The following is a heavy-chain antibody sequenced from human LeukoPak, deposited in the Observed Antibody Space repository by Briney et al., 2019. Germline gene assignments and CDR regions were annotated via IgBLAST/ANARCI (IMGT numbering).Heavy chain of an antibody. J-gene: IGHJ6*03. CDR2: IYTSGST. CDR3: ARGELEPADYYYYYYMDV. CDR1: GGSISSYY. V-gene: IGHV4-4*07. Sequence: QPSETLSLTCTVSGGSISSYYWSWIRQPAGKGLERIGRIYTSGSTNYNPSLKSRVTMSVDTSKNQFSLKLSSVTAADTAVYYCARGELEPADYYYYYYMDVWGKGTTVTVSS. D-gene: IGHD1-1*01.